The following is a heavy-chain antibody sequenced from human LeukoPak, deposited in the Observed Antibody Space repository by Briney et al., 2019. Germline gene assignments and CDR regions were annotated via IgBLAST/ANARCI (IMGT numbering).Heavy chain of an antibody. V-gene: IGHV4-38-2*02. Sequence: PSEALSLTCTVSGYSISSGYYWGWIRQPPGKGLEWIGSIYHSGSTYYNPSLKSRVTISVDTSKNQFSLKLSSVTAADTAVYYCATRLGGSYGGGLDYWGQGTLVTVSS. CDR1: GYSISSGYY. CDR2: IYHSGST. CDR3: ATRLGGSYGGGLDY. J-gene: IGHJ4*02. D-gene: IGHD1-26*01.